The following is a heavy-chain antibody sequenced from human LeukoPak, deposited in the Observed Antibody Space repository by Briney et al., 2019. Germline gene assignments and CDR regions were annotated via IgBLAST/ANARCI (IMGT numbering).Heavy chain of an antibody. CDR3: ARHGDYGSGSYTPLDY. Sequence: PSETLSLTCTVSGGSISSGGYYWSWIRQPPGKGLEWIGYIYHSGSTNYNPSLKSRVTISVDTSKNQFSLKLSSVTAADTAVYYCARHGDYGSGSYTPLDYWGQGTLVTVSS. D-gene: IGHD3-10*01. J-gene: IGHJ4*02. CDR2: IYHSGST. V-gene: IGHV4-61*08. CDR1: GGSISSGGYY.